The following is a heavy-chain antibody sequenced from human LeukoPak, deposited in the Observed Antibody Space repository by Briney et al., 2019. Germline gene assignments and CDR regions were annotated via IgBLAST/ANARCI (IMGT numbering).Heavy chain of an antibody. CDR1: GGSISSSSYY. CDR2: IYYSGST. Sequence: SETLSLTCTVSGGSISSSSYYWGWIRQPPGKGLEWIGSIYYSGSTYYNPSLKSRVTMSVDTSKNQFSLKLSSVTAADTAVYYCARCSSSLTSNGYYYYYYYMDVWGKGTTVTISS. J-gene: IGHJ6*03. D-gene: IGHD6-13*01. CDR3: ARCSSSLTSNGYYYYYYYMDV. V-gene: IGHV4-39*07.